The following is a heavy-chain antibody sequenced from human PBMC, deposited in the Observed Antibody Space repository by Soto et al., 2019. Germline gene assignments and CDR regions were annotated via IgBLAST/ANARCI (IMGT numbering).Heavy chain of an antibody. CDR1: GGSISSYY. V-gene: IGHV4-59*01. J-gene: IGHJ4*02. CDR2: IYYSGST. Sequence: PSETLSLTCTVSGGSISSYYWSWIRQPPGKGLEWIGYIYYSGSTNYNPSLKSRVTISVDTSKNQFSLKLSSVTAADTAVYYCARGNRLPSSTRRALHFDYWGQGTLVTVSS. CDR3: ARGNRLPSSTRRALHFDY.